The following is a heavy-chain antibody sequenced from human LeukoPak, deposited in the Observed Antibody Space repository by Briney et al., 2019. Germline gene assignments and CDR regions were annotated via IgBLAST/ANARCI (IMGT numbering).Heavy chain of an antibody. CDR3: ATDISTHSFGS. CDR2: IWCDASNK. Sequence: GRSRRLSCAASGISFRSYGMYWVRQAPGKGLEWVRFIWCDASNKYYAESLKGRFTISRDNSSNTVFLQMNSLRAEDTAIYYCATDISTHSFGSWGQGTLVTLSS. D-gene: IGHD3-9*01. V-gene: IGHV3-33*01. J-gene: IGHJ4*02. CDR1: GISFRSYG.